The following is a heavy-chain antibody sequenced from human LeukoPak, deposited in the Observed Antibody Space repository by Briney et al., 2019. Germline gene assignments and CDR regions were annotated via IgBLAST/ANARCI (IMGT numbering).Heavy chain of an antibody. V-gene: IGHV1-2*02. D-gene: IGHD3-22*01. CDR2: INPNSGGT. Sequence: ASAKVSCKASGYTFTGYYMHWVRQAPGQGLEWMGWINPNSGGTNYAQKFQGRVTMTRDTSISTAYMELSRLRSDDTAVYYCARGRDSSGYYLYYFDYWGQGTLVTVSS. J-gene: IGHJ4*02. CDR3: ARGRDSSGYYLYYFDY. CDR1: GYTFTGYY.